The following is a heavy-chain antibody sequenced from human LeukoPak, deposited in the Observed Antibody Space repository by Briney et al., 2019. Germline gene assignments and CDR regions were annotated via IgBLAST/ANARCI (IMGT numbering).Heavy chain of an antibody. V-gene: IGHV4-34*01. CDR3: ARGRKEVVAATPPRINWFDP. Sequence: PSDTLSLTCAVYGGSFSGYYWSWIPQPPGKGLEWIGEINHSGSTNYNPSLKSRVTISVDTSKNQSSLTLSSVTAADTAVYYCARGRKEVVAATPPRINWFDPWGQGTLVTVSS. J-gene: IGHJ5*02. D-gene: IGHD2-15*01. CDR1: GGSFSGYY. CDR2: INHSGST.